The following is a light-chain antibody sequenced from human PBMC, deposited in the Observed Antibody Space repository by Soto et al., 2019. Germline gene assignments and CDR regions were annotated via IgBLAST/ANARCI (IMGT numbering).Light chain of an antibody. CDR3: SSYTSSSPHVV. V-gene: IGLV2-14*01. CDR2: EVS. Sequence: QSVLTQPASVSGSPGQSITISCTGTSSDVGGYNYVSWYQQHPGKAPKLMIYEVSNRPSGVSNRFSGSKSGNTASLTISGLQAEDEDDYYCSSYTSSSPHVVFGGGTKVTVL. J-gene: IGLJ2*01. CDR1: SSDVGGYNY.